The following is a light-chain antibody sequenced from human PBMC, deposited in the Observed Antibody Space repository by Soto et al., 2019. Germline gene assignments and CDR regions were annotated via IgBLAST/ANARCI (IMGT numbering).Light chain of an antibody. J-gene: IGLJ1*01. CDR2: EVS. Sequence: QSVHTHPASLSGSPGQSITMSCSGTSSDVGGYNYVSWYQQHPGKVPKLIIYEVSNRPSGVSNRFSGSKSGNTASLTISGLQAEDEADYYCSSYTSSSLYVFGTGTKVTVL. CDR1: SSDVGGYNY. CDR3: SSYTSSSLYV. V-gene: IGLV2-14*01.